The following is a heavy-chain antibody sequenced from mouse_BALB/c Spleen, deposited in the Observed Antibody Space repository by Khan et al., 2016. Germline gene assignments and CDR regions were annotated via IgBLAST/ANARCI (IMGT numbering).Heavy chain of an antibody. CDR2: ISHSGDS. D-gene: IGHD1-2*01. V-gene: IGHV3-8*02. CDR1: GDSITSGH. CDR3: ATWDYYGSAFAY. Sequence: EVQLQESGPSLAKPSQTLSLTCSVTGDSITSGHWNWIRKFPGNKFDFMGYISHSGDSYYTPSLKRRISITRDTSKNQYYLQLNSVTTEDTATYYCATWDYYGSAFAYWGQGTLVTVSA. J-gene: IGHJ3*01.